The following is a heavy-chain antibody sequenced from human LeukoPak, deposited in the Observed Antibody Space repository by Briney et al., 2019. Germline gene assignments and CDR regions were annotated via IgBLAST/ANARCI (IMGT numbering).Heavy chain of an antibody. Sequence: PGGSLRLSCAASGFTFSNYAMNWVRQAPGKGLEWVSALGDNDGRTFYADSVKGRFTIFRDNSKNTLYLQMNSLRAEDMAIYYCAKNGKDNYDMFFDYWGQGTLVTVSS. CDR1: GFTFSNYA. J-gene: IGHJ4*02. D-gene: IGHD3-9*01. CDR3: AKNGKDNYDMFFDY. V-gene: IGHV3-23*01. CDR2: LGDNDGRT.